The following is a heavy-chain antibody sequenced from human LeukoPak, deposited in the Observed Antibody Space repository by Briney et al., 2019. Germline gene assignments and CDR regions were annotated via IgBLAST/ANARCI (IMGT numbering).Heavy chain of an antibody. D-gene: IGHD3-22*01. CDR3: ARAPYYYDSSGYYYWFDP. Sequence: GASVKVSCTASGGTFSSYAISWVRQAPGQGPEWMGRIIPIFGTPNYAQKFQGRVTITTDESTSTAYMELSSLRSEDTAVYYCARAPYYYDSSGYYYWFDPWGQGTLVTVSS. V-gene: IGHV1-69*05. J-gene: IGHJ5*02. CDR2: IIPIFGTP. CDR1: GGTFSSYA.